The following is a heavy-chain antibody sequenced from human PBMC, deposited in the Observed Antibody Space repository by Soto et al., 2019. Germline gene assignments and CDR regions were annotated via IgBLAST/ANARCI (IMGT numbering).Heavy chain of an antibody. CDR2: IKQDGSER. Sequence: GGSLRLSCAAPGFTFGNYWRSWVRQAPGKGPEWVANIKQDGSERNYVDSVKGRFTISGDNAENSLYLQMNSLRVEDTGVYYCASARHIGPWGQGTMVTVYS. J-gene: IGHJ5*02. CDR3: ASARHIGP. CDR1: GFTFGNYW. D-gene: IGHD2-21*01. V-gene: IGHV3-7*01.